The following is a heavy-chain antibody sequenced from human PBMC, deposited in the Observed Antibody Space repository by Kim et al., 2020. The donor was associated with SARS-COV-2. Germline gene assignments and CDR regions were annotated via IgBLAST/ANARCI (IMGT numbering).Heavy chain of an antibody. CDR3: ARDGGIAVADSDY. Sequence: YARKPQGRVTMTTDTSTSTAYMGLRSLRSDDTAVYYCARDGGIAVADSDYWGQGTLVTVSS. J-gene: IGHJ4*02. V-gene: IGHV1-18*01. D-gene: IGHD6-19*01.